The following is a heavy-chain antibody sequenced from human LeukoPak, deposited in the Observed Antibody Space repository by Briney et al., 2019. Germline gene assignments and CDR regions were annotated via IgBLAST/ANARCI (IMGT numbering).Heavy chain of an antibody. D-gene: IGHD6-13*01. CDR1: GGSISSYY. J-gene: IGHJ5*02. CDR2: IYYSGST. CDR3: AREVAAAGGHNWFDP. V-gene: IGHV4-59*01. Sequence: SETLSLTCTVSGGSISSYYWSWIRQPPGKGQEWIGYIYYSGSTNYNPSLKSRVTISVDTSKNQFSLKLSSVTAADTAVYYCAREVAAAGGHNWFDPWGQGTLVTVSS.